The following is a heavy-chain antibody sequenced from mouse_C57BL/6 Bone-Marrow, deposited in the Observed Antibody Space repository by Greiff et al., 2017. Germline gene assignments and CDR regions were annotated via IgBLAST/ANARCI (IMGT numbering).Heavy chain of an antibody. CDR1: GYTFTSYW. Sequence: QVQLQQPGAELVMPGASVKLSCKASGYTFTSYWMHWVKQRPGQGLEWIGEIDPSDSYTNYNQKFKGKSTLTVDKSASTAYMQLSSLTSEDSAVYYGARGDDDEFAYWGQGTLVTVSA. D-gene: IGHD2-4*01. J-gene: IGHJ3*01. V-gene: IGHV1-69*01. CDR2: IDPSDSYT. CDR3: ARGDDDEFAY.